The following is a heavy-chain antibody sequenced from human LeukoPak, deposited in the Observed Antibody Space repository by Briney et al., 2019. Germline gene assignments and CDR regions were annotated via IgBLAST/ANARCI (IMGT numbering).Heavy chain of an antibody. D-gene: IGHD3-3*01. J-gene: IGHJ4*02. CDR3: ARAESYDFWSGYLSGFFDY. CDR1: GGSISSGDYY. CDR2: IYYSGST. V-gene: IGHV4-30-4*08. Sequence: SETLSLTCTVSGGSISSGDYYWSWIRQPPGKGLEWIGYIYYSGSTYYNPSLKSRVTISVDTSKNQFSLKLSSVTAADTAVYYCARAESYDFWSGYLSGFFDYWGQGTLVTVSS.